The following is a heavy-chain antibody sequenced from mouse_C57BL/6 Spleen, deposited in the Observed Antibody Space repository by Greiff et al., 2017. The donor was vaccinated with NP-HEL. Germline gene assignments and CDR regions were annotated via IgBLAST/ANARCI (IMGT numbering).Heavy chain of an antibody. V-gene: IGHV5-15*01. CDR2: ISNLAYSI. Sequence: EVKLLESGGGLVQPGGSLKLSCAASGFTFSDSGMAWVRQAPRKGPEWVAFISNLAYSIYYADTVTGRYTISRENAKNTLYLEMSSLRSEETAMYYCARREGEFAYWGQGTLVTVSA. J-gene: IGHJ3*01. CDR1: GFTFSDSG. CDR3: ARREGEFAY.